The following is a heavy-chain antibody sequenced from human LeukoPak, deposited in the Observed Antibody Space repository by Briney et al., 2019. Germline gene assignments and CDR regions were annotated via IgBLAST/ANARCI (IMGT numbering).Heavy chain of an antibody. J-gene: IGHJ6*02. CDR2: FDPEDGET. CDR1: GYTLTELS. CDR3: ATEYQLLYGYYYYGMDV. D-gene: IGHD2-2*02. Sequence: ASVKVSCKVSGYTLTELSMHWVRRAPGKGLEWMGGFDPEDGETIYAQKFQGRVTMTEDTSTDTAYMELSSLRSEDTAVYYCATEYQLLYGYYYYGMDVWGQGTTVTVSS. V-gene: IGHV1-24*01.